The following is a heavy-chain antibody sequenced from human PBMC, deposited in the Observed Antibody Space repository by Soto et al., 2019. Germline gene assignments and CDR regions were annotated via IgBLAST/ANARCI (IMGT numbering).Heavy chain of an antibody. CDR2: ISSDGKNQ. V-gene: IGHV3-30*18. J-gene: IGHJ3*02. CDR1: GFTSSSFV. Sequence: QVQLVESGGGVVQPGRSLRLSCAASGFTSSSFVIHWVRQAPGKGLEWLAVISSDGKNQYYADSVKGRFTISRDNSNNTLYLQVNSLRAEDTAVYFCAKERGVLDAFDIWGQGTMVTVSS. D-gene: IGHD3-10*01. CDR3: AKERGVLDAFDI.